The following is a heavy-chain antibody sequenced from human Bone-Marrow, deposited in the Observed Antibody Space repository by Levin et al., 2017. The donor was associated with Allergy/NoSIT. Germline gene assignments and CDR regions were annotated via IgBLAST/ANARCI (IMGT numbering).Heavy chain of an antibody. CDR2: IRSKAYGGST. CDR3: TRDVLGSGDYLRIDY. D-gene: IGHD3-22*01. Sequence: GGSLRLSCRASGFTLGDYAMSWFRQAPGKGLEWVGYIRSKAYGGSTEYAASVKGRFTISKDDSKIIAYLQMNSLKTEDTAVYYCTRDVLGSGDYLRIDYWGQGTLVTVSS. CDR1: GFTLGDYA. V-gene: IGHV3-49*03. J-gene: IGHJ4*02.